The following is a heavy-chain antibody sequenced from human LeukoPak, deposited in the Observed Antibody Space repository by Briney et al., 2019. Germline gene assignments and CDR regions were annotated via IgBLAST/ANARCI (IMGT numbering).Heavy chain of an antibody. V-gene: IGHV3-23*01. Sequence: GGSLRLSCAVSGFTFTNYAMSWVRQASGRGLEWVSTISAGGSSTYNADSVKGRFTISRDNSKNTQSLQMNSLRAEDTAVYYCAKMGYSSSSYFDYWGQGTLVTVSS. J-gene: IGHJ4*02. CDR3: AKMGYSSSSYFDY. CDR2: ISAGGSST. D-gene: IGHD6-6*01. CDR1: GFTFTNYA.